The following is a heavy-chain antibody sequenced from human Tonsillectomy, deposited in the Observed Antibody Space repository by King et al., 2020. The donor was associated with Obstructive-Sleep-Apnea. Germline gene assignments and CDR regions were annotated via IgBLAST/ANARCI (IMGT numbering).Heavy chain of an antibody. CDR3: AKGRLGQGIVVVPAAWAEYDY. Sequence: VQLVESGGGVVQPGRSLRLSCAASGFTFSSYGMHWVRQAPGKGLEWVAVISYDGSNKYYADSVKGRFTISRDNSKNTLYLQMNSLRAEDTAVYYCAKGRLGQGIVVVPAAWAEYDYWGQGTLVTVSS. D-gene: IGHD2-2*01. V-gene: IGHV3-30*18. CDR1: GFTFSSYG. CDR2: ISYDGSNK. J-gene: IGHJ4*02.